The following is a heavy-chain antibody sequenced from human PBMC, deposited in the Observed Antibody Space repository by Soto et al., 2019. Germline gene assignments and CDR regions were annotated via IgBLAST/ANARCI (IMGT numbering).Heavy chain of an antibody. CDR2: ISSSSSYI. CDR1: GFTFSSYS. J-gene: IGHJ5*02. V-gene: IGHV3-21*01. CDR3: ASRGKWGHSGYDGNWFDP. Sequence: EVQLVESGGGLVKPGGSLRLSCAASGFTFSSYSMNWVRQAPGKGLEWVSSISSSSSYIYYGDSVKGRFTISRDNAKNSLYLQMNSLRAEDTAVYYCASRGKWGHSGYDGNWFDPWGQGTLVTVSS. D-gene: IGHD5-12*01.